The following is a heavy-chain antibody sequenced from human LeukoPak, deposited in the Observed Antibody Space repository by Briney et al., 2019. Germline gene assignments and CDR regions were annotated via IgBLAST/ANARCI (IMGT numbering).Heavy chain of an antibody. CDR3: AKGHLRIDYYYYYMDA. Sequence: GGSLRLSCAASGFTFSSYAMSRVRQAPGKGLEWVSAISGSGGSTYYADSVKGRFTISRDNSKNTLYLQMNSLRAEDTAVYYCAKGHLRIDYYYYYMDAWGKGTTVTVSS. D-gene: IGHD1-14*01. J-gene: IGHJ6*03. CDR1: GFTFSSYA. V-gene: IGHV3-23*01. CDR2: ISGSGGST.